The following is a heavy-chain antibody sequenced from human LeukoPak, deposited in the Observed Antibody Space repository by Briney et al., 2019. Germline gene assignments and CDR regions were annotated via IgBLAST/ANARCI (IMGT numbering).Heavy chain of an antibody. CDR1: GYSIGSGYD. J-gene: IGHJ4*01. D-gene: IGHD3/OR15-3a*01. V-gene: IGHV4-38-2*02. CDR3: AGSEINDSMIY. CDR2: INYSGRT. Sequence: SDTLSLTYSVSGYSIGSGYDWAWIRQAPGNGLEGIRNINYSGRTYYNTSLKSRVTISVHTSKTQFSLKLTSVTAADTAYYFCAGSEINDSMIYWGQGKPLTVSS.